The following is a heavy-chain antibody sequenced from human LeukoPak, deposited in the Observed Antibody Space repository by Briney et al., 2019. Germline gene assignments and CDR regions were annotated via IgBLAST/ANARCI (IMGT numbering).Heavy chain of an antibody. J-gene: IGHJ4*02. CDR3: ARADYDYVWGFYRYYFDY. V-gene: IGHV4-31*03. Sequence: PSQTLSLTCTVSGGSISSGGYYWSWIGQHPGKGLEWIGYIYYSGSTYYNPSLKSRVTISVDTSKNQFSLKLSSVTAADTAVYFCARADYDYVWGFYRYYFDYWGQGTLVTVSS. D-gene: IGHD3-16*02. CDR2: IYYSGST. CDR1: GGSISSGGYY.